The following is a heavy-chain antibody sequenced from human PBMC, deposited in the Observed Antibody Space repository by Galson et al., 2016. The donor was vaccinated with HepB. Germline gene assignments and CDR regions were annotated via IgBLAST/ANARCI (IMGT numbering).Heavy chain of an antibody. V-gene: IGHV4-4*02. CDR3: AAHPVDFSY. CDR1: GDSISSTYW. CDR2: ITPSGGT. J-gene: IGHJ4*02. Sequence: SETLSLTCAVSGDSISSTYWRSWVRQPPGKGLEWIGEITPSGGTNYNPSLRSRVTLSEDRSKNQFSLRLSSVTAADAAVYYCAAHPVDFSYWGQGMLVTVSS. D-gene: IGHD3/OR15-3a*01.